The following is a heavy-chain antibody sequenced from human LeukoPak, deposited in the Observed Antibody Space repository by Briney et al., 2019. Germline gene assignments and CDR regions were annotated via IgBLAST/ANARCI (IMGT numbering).Heavy chain of an antibody. CDR2: ISSSSSYI. CDR1: GFTFSSYG. D-gene: IGHD3-9*01. V-gene: IGHV3-21*01. Sequence: GGSLRLSCAASGFTFSSYGMNWVRQAPGKGLEWVSSISSSSSYIYYADSVKGRFTISRDNAKDSLYLQMNSLRAEDTAVYYCARDGSLGDILTGFRPMEYWGQGTLVTVSS. J-gene: IGHJ4*02. CDR3: ARDGSLGDILTGFRPMEY.